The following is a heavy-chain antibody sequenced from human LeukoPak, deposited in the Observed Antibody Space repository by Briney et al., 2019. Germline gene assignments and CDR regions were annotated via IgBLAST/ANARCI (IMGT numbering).Heavy chain of an antibody. V-gene: IGHV4-34*01. Sequence: SETLSLTCAVYGGSFSGYYWSWILQPPGKGLEWIGEINHSGSTNYNPSLKSRVTISVDTSKNQFSLKLSSVTAADTAVYYCARTAKTNIAARRAALDIWGQGTMVTVSS. CDR2: INHSGST. J-gene: IGHJ3*02. CDR3: ARTAKTNIAARRAALDI. D-gene: IGHD6-6*01. CDR1: GGSFSGYY.